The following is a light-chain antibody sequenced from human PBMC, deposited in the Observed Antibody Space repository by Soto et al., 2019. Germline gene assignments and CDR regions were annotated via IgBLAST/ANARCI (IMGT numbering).Light chain of an antibody. V-gene: IGKV3D-20*02. CDR3: QQRSNWIT. CDR2: GAS. Sequence: DIVLTQSPGTLSLYPGERATLSCRASQSVSSSYLAWYKQKPGQAPRLLIYGASSRATGIPARFSGSGSGTDFTLTISSLEPEDFAVYYCQQRSNWITFGQGTRLEI. CDR1: QSVSSSY. J-gene: IGKJ5*01.